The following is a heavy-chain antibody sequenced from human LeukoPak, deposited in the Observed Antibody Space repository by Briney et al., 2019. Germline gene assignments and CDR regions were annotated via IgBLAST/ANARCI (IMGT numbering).Heavy chain of an antibody. J-gene: IGHJ4*02. V-gene: IGHV1-2*02. CDR1: GYTLTDYY. CDR3: AREEQYNNFFDY. Sequence: ASVKVSCKPSGYTLTDYYIHWVRQAPRQGLEWIGWINPNSGDTAYAQKFQGRVTMTRDTSISSAYMDLSRLNSDDTAVYFCAREEQYNNFFDYWGPGTLVTVSS. D-gene: IGHD1/OR15-1a*01. CDR2: INPNSGDT.